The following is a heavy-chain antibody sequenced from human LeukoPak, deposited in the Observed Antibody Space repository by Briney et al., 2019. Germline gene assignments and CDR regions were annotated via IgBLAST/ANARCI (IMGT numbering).Heavy chain of an antibody. J-gene: IGHJ1*01. Sequence: GGSLRLSCAASGVTVGTNSMSWARQSPGKGLEWVSVIYSGGSTYNADSVDGRFTVSRDNSRNTLFLQMNNLRAEDTALYFCASAREYCGSAECYEYFQHWGQGTLVIVSS. CDR2: IYSGGST. D-gene: IGHD2-21*01. V-gene: IGHV3-53*01. CDR1: GVTVGTNS. CDR3: ASAREYCGSAECYEYFQH.